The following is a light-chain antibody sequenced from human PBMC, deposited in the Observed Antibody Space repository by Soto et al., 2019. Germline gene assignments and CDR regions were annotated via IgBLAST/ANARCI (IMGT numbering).Light chain of an antibody. CDR2: WAS. CDR1: QSVLYSSNNKNY. Sequence: DIVMTQSPDSLAVSLGERATINCKSSQSVLYSSNNKNYLDWYQQKPGQPPKLLIYWASTRESGVPDRFSGSGSWAEFTLTISSLQAEDVAVYYCQQYYSTPHFTFGPGTKVDIK. CDR3: QQYYSTPHFT. J-gene: IGKJ3*01. V-gene: IGKV4-1*01.